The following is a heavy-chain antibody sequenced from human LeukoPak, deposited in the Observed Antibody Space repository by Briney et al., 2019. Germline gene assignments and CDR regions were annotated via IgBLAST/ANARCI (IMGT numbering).Heavy chain of an antibody. J-gene: IGHJ3*01. Sequence: TTSETLPLTCTVSGGSITSTNYYWGWIRQPPGRGLEWVGTIYYSGSTYYNPSLESRVSISVDTSKNPFSLKVTSVTAADAAVYYCARETLAEHAFDVWGQGTMVTVSS. CDR2: IYYSGST. CDR1: GGSITSTNYY. CDR3: ARETLAEHAFDV. V-gene: IGHV4-39*07. D-gene: IGHD6-13*01.